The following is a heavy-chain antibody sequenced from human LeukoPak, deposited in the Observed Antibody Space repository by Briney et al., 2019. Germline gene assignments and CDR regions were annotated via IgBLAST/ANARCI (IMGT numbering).Heavy chain of an antibody. Sequence: EGSLRLSCAASGFTFNNYAMNWVRQAPGKGLEWVSVISGSGGTTYYADSVKGRFIISRDNSKSTLYLQMNSLRAEDTAVYYCAKDGTYYYDSSGYHYWGQGTLVTVSS. D-gene: IGHD3-22*01. J-gene: IGHJ4*02. CDR3: AKDGTYYYDSSGYHY. V-gene: IGHV3-23*01. CDR2: ISGSGGTT. CDR1: GFTFNNYA.